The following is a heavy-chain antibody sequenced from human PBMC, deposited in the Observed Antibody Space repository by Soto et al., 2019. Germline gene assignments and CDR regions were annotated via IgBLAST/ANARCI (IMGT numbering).Heavy chain of an antibody. D-gene: IGHD6-6*01. Sequence: GESLKISCKGSGYSFTSYWIGWVRQMPGKGLEWMGIIYPGDSDTRYSPSFQGQVTISADKSISTAYLQWSSLKVSDTAMYYCAKLFTYSSSGYYYYYGMDVWGQGTTVTVSS. V-gene: IGHV5-51*01. CDR2: IYPGDSDT. CDR3: AKLFTYSSSGYYYYYGMDV. J-gene: IGHJ6*02. CDR1: GYSFTSYW.